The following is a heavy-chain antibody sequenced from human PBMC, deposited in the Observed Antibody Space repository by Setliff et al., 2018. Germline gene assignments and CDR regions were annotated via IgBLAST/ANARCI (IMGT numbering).Heavy chain of an antibody. Sequence: PGGSLRLSCAVSGFSFSGSAVYWVRRASVKGLEWIGRIRGRTDNYATAYAASVRGRFTISRDDSKNTAYLQMNSLKTEDTAVYYCTFARDGYDVFDIWGQGTMVTVSS. J-gene: IGHJ3*02. V-gene: IGHV3-73*01. CDR3: TFARDGYDVFDI. D-gene: IGHD5-18*01. CDR1: GFSFSGSA. CDR2: IRGRTDNYAT.